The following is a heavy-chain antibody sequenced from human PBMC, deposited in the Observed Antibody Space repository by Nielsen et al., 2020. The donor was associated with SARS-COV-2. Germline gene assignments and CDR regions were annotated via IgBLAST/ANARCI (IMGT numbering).Heavy chain of an antibody. D-gene: IGHD6-6*01. J-gene: IGHJ6*03. CDR1: GGSISSGGYY. CDR3: ARVRSSSSVYYYYYMDV. V-gene: IGHV4-31*03. CDR2: IYYSGST. Sequence: SETLSLTCTVSGGSISSGGYYWSWIRQHPGKGLEWIGYIYYSGSTYYNPSLKSRVTISVDTSKNQFSLKLSSATAADTAVYYCARVRSSSSVYYYYYMDVWGKGTTVTVSS.